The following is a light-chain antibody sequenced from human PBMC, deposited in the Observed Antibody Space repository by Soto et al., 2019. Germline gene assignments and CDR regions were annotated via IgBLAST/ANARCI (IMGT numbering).Light chain of an antibody. CDR2: GAS. Sequence: EIVLTQSPGTLSLSPGERATLSCRASQSVSSSYLAWYQQKPGQAPRLLIYGASSRATGIPDRFSGSGSGTDFTLTISRLEPEDCAAYYCQQRAFGQGTKVEIK. J-gene: IGKJ1*01. V-gene: IGKV3-20*01. CDR3: QQRA. CDR1: QSVSSSY.